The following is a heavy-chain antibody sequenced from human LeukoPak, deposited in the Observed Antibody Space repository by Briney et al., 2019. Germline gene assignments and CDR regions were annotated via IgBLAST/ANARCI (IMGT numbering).Heavy chain of an antibody. CDR3: ARDIEAPGIAFDC. D-gene: IGHD6-13*01. CDR1: GFSFSSHW. CDR2: INQDGSEK. Sequence: GGSLRLSCAVSGFSFSSHWMSWVRQAPGRGLEWVANINQDGSEKHYVDPVKGRFIISRDNAKNSLYLQMNSLRAEDSAVYYCARDIEAPGIAFDCWGQGSLVTVSS. V-gene: IGHV3-7*03. J-gene: IGHJ4*02.